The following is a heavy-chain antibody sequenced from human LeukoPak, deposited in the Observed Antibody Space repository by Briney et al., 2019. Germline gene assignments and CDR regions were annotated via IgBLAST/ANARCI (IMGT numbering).Heavy chain of an antibody. V-gene: IGHV3-43*02. CDR1: GFTFDDYA. CDR3: AKDGMAHCSGGGCYSGAYYSYYMDV. Sequence: GGSLRLSCAASGFTFDDYAMHWVRQAPRKGLEWVSLISGDGGSTYYADSVKGRFTISRDNSKNSLYLQMNSLRTEDTALYYCAKDGMAHCSGGGCYSGAYYSYYMDVWGKGTTVTVSS. D-gene: IGHD2-15*01. CDR2: ISGDGGST. J-gene: IGHJ6*03.